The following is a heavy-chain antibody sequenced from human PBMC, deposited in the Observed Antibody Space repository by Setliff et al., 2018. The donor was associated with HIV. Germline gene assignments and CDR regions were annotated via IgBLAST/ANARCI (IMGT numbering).Heavy chain of an antibody. J-gene: IGHJ2*01. V-gene: IGHV4-4*08. D-gene: IGHD6-19*01. CDR2: IYTSGST. Sequence: SETLSLTCTVSGGSISSYYWSWIRKPPGKGLEWIGYIYTSGSTNYNPSLKSRVTISVDTSKNQFSLKLSSVTAADTAVYYCARRTAVAGRRYFDLWGRGTLVTVSS. CDR1: GGSISSYY. CDR3: ARRTAVAGRRYFDL.